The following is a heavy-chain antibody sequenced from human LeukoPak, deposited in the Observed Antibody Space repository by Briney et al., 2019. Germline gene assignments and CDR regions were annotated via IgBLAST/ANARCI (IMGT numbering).Heavy chain of an antibody. J-gene: IGHJ5*02. CDR3: ARGDYGDLENWFDP. V-gene: IGHV1-18*01. Sequence: ASVKFSCRASGYTFTSYGISWVRQAPGQGLEWLGWISAYNGNTNYAQKLQGRVTMNTETSTGPATFEVRGLRSDDTAVYYCARGDYGDLENWFDPWGQGTLVTVSS. CDR1: GYTFTSYG. CDR2: ISAYNGNT. D-gene: IGHD4-17*01.